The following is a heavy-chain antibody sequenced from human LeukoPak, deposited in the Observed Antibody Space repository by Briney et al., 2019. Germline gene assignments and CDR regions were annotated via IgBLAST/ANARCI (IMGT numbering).Heavy chain of an antibody. V-gene: IGHV4-34*01. D-gene: IGHD1-7*01. CDR3: ARLGYNWNYEIDY. CDR1: GGSFSGYY. J-gene: IGHJ4*02. Sequence: SETLSLTCAVYGGSFSGYYWSWIRQPPGKGLEWIGEINHSGTTNYNPSLKSRVNISVDTSKNQFSLKVSSVTAADTAVYYCARLGYNWNYEIDYWGQGTLVTVSS. CDR2: INHSGTT.